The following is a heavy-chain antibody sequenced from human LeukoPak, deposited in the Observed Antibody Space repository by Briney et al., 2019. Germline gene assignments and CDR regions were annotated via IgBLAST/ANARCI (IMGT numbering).Heavy chain of an antibody. V-gene: IGHV4-34*01. CDR2: INHSGST. CDR1: GGSFSGYY. CDR3: ARGRGSGWARQFDY. J-gene: IGHJ4*02. D-gene: IGHD6-19*01. Sequence: SETLSLTCAVYGGSFSGYYWSWIRQPPGKGLEWIGEINHSGSTNYNPSLKSRVTISVDTSKNQFSLKLSSVTAADTAVYYCARGRGSGWARQFDYWGQGTLVTVSS.